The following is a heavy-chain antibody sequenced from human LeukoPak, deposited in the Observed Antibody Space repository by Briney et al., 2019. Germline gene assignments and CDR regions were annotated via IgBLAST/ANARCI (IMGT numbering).Heavy chain of an antibody. CDR2: IYYSGST. CDR1: GGSISSGDYY. Sequence: SETLSLTCTVSGGSISSGDYYWSWIRQPPGKGLEWIGYIYYSGSTYYNPSLKSRVTISVDTSKNQFSLKLSSVTAADTAVYYCARDNYYGSRVFDYWGQGTLVTVSS. J-gene: IGHJ4*02. CDR3: ARDNYYGSRVFDY. D-gene: IGHD3-10*01. V-gene: IGHV4-30-4*01.